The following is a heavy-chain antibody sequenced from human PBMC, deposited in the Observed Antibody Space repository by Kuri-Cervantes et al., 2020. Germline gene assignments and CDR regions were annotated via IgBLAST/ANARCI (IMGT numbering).Heavy chain of an antibody. CDR1: GYTFPSYD. J-gene: IGHJ4*02. CDR3: ARGWLYSGYDWGGFDY. CDR2: MNPNSGNT. D-gene: IGHD5-12*01. Sequence: ASVKVSCKASGYTFPSYDINWVRQATGQGLEWMGWMNPNSGNTGYAQKFQGRVTMTTDTSTSTAYMELRSLRSDDTAVYYCARGWLYSGYDWGGFDYWGQGTLVTVSS. V-gene: IGHV1-8*01.